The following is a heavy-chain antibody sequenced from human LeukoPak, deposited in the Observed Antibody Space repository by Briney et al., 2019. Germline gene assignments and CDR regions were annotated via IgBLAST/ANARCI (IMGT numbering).Heavy chain of an antibody. D-gene: IGHD3-10*01. J-gene: IGHJ4*02. V-gene: IGHV1-46*01. Sequence: ASVKVSCKASGYTFTSYYMHWVRQAPGQGLEWMGIIKPSDGSTSYAQNFQGRVTMTRDTSTSTVYMELSSLRSDDTAVYYCATARPTMVRGMLDYWGQGTLVTVSS. CDR2: IKPSDGST. CDR1: GYTFTSYY. CDR3: ATARPTMVRGMLDY.